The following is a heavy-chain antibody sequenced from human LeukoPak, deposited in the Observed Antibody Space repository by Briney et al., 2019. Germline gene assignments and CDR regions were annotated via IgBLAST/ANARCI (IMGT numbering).Heavy chain of an antibody. J-gene: IGHJ5*02. V-gene: IGHV1-2*02. D-gene: IGHD3-22*01. CDR1: GYTFTGYY. CDR2: INPNSGGT. CDR3: ARLWEYYDSSGYYHWFDP. Sequence: ASVKVSCKASGYTFTGYYMHWVRQAPGQGLEWMGWINPNSGGTNYAQKFQGRVTMTRDTSISTAYMELSRLRSDDTAVYYCARLWEYYDSSGYYHWFDPGGQGTLVTVSS.